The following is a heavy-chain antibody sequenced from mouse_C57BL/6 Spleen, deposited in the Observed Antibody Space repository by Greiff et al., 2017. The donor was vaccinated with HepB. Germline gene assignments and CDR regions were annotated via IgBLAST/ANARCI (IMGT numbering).Heavy chain of an antibody. CDR3: ARKTTRLYYYAMDY. J-gene: IGHJ4*01. CDR2: IWTGGDT. Sequence: VKLVESGPGLVAPSQSLSITCTVSGFSLTSYAISWVRQPPGKGLAWLGVIWTGGDTNYNSALKSRLSISKDNSKSQGIFKMNSLQTDETARYSCARKTTRLYYYAMDYWGQGTSVTVSS. CDR1: GFSLTSYA. V-gene: IGHV2-9-1*01. D-gene: IGHD1-1*01.